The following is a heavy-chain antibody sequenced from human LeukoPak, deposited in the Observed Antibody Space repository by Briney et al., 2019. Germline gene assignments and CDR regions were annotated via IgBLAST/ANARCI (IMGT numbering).Heavy chain of an antibody. CDR3: ARDLTYSGSGIYTYFDY. CDR2: ISSTGST. CDR1: GGSISSGGHY. Sequence: SETLSLTCTVSGGSISSGGHYWSWIRQPAGKGLEYLGRISSTGSTNYNPFLRSRVTVSADTSKNHFSLKLTSVTAADTAVYYCARDLTYSGSGIYTYFDYWGQGILVTVSS. J-gene: IGHJ4*02. V-gene: IGHV4-61*02. D-gene: IGHD3-10*01.